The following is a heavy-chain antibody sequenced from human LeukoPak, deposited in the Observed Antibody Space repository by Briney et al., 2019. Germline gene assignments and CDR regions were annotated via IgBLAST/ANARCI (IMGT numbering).Heavy chain of an antibody. CDR2: IYTSGST. CDR3: ARESYGSGSYYYYYYMDV. V-gene: IGHV4-4*07. Sequence: SETLSLTCTVSGGSISSYYWSWIRQPAGKGLEWIGRIYTSGSTNYNPSLKSRVTISVDTSKNQFSLKLSSVTAADTAVYYCARESYGSGSYYYYYYMDVWGKGTTVTVSS. CDR1: GGSISSYY. D-gene: IGHD3-10*01. J-gene: IGHJ6*03.